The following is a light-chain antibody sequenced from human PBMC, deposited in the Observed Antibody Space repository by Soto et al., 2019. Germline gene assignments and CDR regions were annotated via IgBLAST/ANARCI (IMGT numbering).Light chain of an antibody. J-gene: IGKJ1*01. CDR3: QQSYNNPWT. CDR1: QSISSW. V-gene: IGKV1-39*01. Sequence: DLQITQSPSTLSASVGDRVPITCRASQSISSWLAWYQQKPGTAPKLLIYAASSLQSGVPSRFSGSGSGTDLTITISSLQPEDFATYYCQQSYNNPWTFGQGTKVDIK. CDR2: AAS.